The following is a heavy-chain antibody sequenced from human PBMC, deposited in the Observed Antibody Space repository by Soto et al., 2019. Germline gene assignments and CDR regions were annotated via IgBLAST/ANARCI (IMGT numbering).Heavy chain of an antibody. D-gene: IGHD3-3*01. CDR3: AGMSFTGFGELFGNFYFYGLDV. V-gene: IGHV4-59*03. Sequence: QVQLQESGPGLVKPSETLSLTCNVSGGSISSYYWTWIRQPPGKGLEWIGHIYNSGSANYNPSLQIRVTISLDTSKNQFSLHLTSVTAADTAVYYCAGMSFTGFGELFGNFYFYGLDVWGQGTTVTVSS. CDR2: IYNSGSA. CDR1: GGSISSYY. J-gene: IGHJ6*02.